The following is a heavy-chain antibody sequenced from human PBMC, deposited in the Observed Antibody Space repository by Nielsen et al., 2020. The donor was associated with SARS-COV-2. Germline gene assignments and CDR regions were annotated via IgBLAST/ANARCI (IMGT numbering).Heavy chain of an antibody. CDR3: ARNFYGSGSYYPDY. J-gene: IGHJ4*02. D-gene: IGHD3-10*01. CDR2: INHSGST. V-gene: IGHV4-38-2*02. Sequence: SETLSLTCTVSGYSISSGYYWGWIRQPPGKGLEWIGEINHSGSTNYNPSLKSRVTISVDTSKNQFSLKLSSVTAADTAVYYCARNFYGSGSYYPDYWGQGTLVTVSS. CDR1: GYSISSGYY.